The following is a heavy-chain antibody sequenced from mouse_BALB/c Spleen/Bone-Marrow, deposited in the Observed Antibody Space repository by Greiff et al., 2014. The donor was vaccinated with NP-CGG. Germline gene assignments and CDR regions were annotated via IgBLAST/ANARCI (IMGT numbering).Heavy chain of an antibody. CDR2: VNPSSGYT. D-gene: IGHD4-1*01. Sequence: VQLQQSGAELARPGASVKMSCKASGYTFTSYTMHWVKQRPGQGLEWIGYVNPSSGYTNYNQKFKDKATLTAGKSPSTAYMQLSSLTSEDSAVYYCALANWDIGGPFAYWGQGTLVTVSA. J-gene: IGHJ3*01. CDR1: GYTFTSYT. V-gene: IGHV1-4*01. CDR3: ALANWDIGGPFAY.